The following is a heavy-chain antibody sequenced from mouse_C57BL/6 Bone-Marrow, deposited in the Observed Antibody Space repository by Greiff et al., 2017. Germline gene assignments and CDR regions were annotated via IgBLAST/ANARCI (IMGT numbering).Heavy chain of an antibody. CDR2: LYPRSGNT. CDR1: GYTFTSYG. D-gene: IGHD2-4*01. V-gene: IGHV1-81*01. J-gene: IGHJ3*01. CDR3: ARWGVDYDLAWFAY. Sequence: VQLMESGAELARPGASVKLSCKASGYTFTSYGISWVKQRTGQGLEWIGELYPRSGNTYYNEKFKGKATLTADKSSSTAYMELRSLTSEDSAVXFWARWGVDYDLAWFAYWGQGTLVTVSA.